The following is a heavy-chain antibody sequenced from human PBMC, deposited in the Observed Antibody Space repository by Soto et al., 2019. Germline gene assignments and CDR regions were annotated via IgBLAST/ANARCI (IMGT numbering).Heavy chain of an antibody. CDR1: GYSFTSYC. D-gene: IGHD6-13*01. J-gene: IGHJ5*02. CDR3: ARLPGCRSSDNWFDP. V-gene: IGHV5-51*01. CDR2: IYPGDSDT. Sequence: GESLKISGKGSGYSFTSYCIGWVRQMPWKGLEWMGIIYPGDSDTRYSPSFQGQVTISADKSISTAYLQWSSLKASDTAMYYCARLPGCRSSDNWFDPWGQGTMVTV.